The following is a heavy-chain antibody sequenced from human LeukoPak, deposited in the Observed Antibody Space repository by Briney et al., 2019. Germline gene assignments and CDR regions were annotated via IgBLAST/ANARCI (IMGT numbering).Heavy chain of an antibody. J-gene: IGHJ3*02. CDR1: GGSISSGSYY. CDR2: IYTIGST. CDR3: ARTEVDDAFDI. Sequence: PSETLSLTCTVSGGSISSGSYYWTWIRQPAGKGLEWIGRIYTIGSTNYNPSLKSRVTISVDTSKNHFSLKLSSVTAAVTAVYYCARTEVDDAFDIWGQGTMVTVSS. V-gene: IGHV4-61*02.